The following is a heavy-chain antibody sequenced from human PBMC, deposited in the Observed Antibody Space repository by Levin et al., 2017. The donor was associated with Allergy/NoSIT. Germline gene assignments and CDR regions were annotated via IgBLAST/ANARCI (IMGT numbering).Heavy chain of an antibody. CDR3: ARDQTTVTTWDY. CDR2: IWYDGSNK. J-gene: IGHJ4*02. Sequence: GGSLRLSCAASGFTFSSYGMHWVRQAPGKGLEWVAVIWYDGSNKYYADSVKGRFTISRDNSKNTLYLQMNSLRAEDTAVYYCARDQTTVTTWDYWGQGTLVTVSS. D-gene: IGHD4-17*01. V-gene: IGHV3-33*01. CDR1: GFTFSSYG.